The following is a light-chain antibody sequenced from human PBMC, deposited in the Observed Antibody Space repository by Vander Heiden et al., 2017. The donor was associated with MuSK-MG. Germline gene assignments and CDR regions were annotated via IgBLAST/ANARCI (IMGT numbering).Light chain of an antibody. Sequence: ILLIYPPSTLSASVGDRVTITCRASQGIRNDLGWYQQKPGKAPKLLIYAASSLQSGVPSRFSGSGSGTDFTLTISSLQPEDFATYYCLQDYNYPPTFGQGTKVXIK. V-gene: IGKV1-6*01. J-gene: IGKJ1*01. CDR3: LQDYNYPPT. CDR2: AAS. CDR1: QGIRND.